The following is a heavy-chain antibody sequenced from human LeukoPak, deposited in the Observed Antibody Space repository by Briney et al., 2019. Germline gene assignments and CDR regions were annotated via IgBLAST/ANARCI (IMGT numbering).Heavy chain of an antibody. CDR3: ARDRDSAGREN. D-gene: IGHD6-13*01. J-gene: IGHJ4*02. CDR1: GYSISSGYY. CDR2: IYHSGST. V-gene: IGHV4-38-2*02. Sequence: SETLSLTCTVSGYSISSGYYWGWIRQPPGKGLEWIGSIYHSGSTYYNPSLKSRVTISVDTSKNQLSLKLSSVTAADTAVYYCARDRDSAGRENWGQGTLVTVSS.